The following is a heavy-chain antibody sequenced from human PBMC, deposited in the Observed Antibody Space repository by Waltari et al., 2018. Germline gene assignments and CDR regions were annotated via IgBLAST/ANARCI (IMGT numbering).Heavy chain of an antibody. J-gene: IGHJ3*02. V-gene: IGHV3-23*01. CDR3: AKVMGGGDDVFDI. D-gene: IGHD3-16*01. Sequence: EVELSESGGGLVRPGGSLRLSCAASGFMFEHYGMSWVRQTPGKGLEWVSTISLSGSYTYYANSGKGRFTIPREKSKNTVNLQLNNLRADDTALEYCAKVMGGGDDVFDIWGQGTVVTVSS. CDR1: GFMFEHYG. CDR2: ISLSGSYT.